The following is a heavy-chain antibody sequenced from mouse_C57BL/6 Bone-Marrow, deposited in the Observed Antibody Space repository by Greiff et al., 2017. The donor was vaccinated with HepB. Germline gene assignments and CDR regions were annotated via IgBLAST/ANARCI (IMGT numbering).Heavy chain of an antibody. CDR1: GYTFTSYW. V-gene: IGHV1-52*01. D-gene: IGHD3-2*02. CDR2: IDPSDSET. CDR3: ARLRGSGYPCYFDY. Sequence: QVQLQQPGAELVRPGSSVKLSCKASGYTFTSYWMHWVKQRPIQGLEWIGNIDPSDSETHYNQKFKDKATLTVDKSSSTAYMQLSSLTSEDSAVYYCARLRGSGYPCYFDYWGQGTTLTVSS. J-gene: IGHJ2*01.